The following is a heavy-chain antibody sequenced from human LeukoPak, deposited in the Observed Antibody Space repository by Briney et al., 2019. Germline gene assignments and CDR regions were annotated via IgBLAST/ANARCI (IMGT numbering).Heavy chain of an antibody. CDR1: GFTFSSYA. D-gene: IGHD3-22*01. CDR3: AKGTMDGGQYYYDSN. V-gene: IGHV3-23*01. Sequence: GGSLRLSCAASGFTFSSYAMSWVRQAPGKGLEWVSVISSSGGITYYADSVKGRFTISRDNSKNTLYLQMNSLRAEDTAVYYCAKGTMDGGQYYYDSNGGQGTLVTVSS. CDR2: ISSSGGIT. J-gene: IGHJ4*02.